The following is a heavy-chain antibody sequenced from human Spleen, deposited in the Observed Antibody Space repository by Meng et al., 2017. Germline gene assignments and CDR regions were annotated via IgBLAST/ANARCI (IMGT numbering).Heavy chain of an antibody. V-gene: IGHV5-51*01. CDR1: GYSFTTYW. J-gene: IGHJ3*02. D-gene: IGHD6-19*01. Sequence: GESLKISCRGSGYSFTTYWIGWVRQMPGKGLEWVGIIYPDDSDTRYSPSFQGQVTMSADKSIGTAYLHWSSLRASDTAMYYCARIGSSYAFDIWGQGTMVTVSS. CDR2: IYPDDSDT. CDR3: ARIGSSYAFDI.